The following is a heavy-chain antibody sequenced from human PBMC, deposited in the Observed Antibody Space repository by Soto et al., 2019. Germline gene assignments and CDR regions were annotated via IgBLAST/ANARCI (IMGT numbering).Heavy chain of an antibody. CDR3: ARDYTGSTEFEP. Sequence: QGQLLQSGAEVKKPGASVKVSCKASGYTFTSYGISWVRQAHGQGLEWMGWISAYNGNTNYAQKPQGRVTMTTDTSTSTAYMDLRRLRSDETAVYYCARDYTGSTEFEPWGQGTLVTVSS. V-gene: IGHV1-18*01. CDR2: ISAYNGNT. J-gene: IGHJ5*02. D-gene: IGHD3-16*01. CDR1: GYTFTSYG.